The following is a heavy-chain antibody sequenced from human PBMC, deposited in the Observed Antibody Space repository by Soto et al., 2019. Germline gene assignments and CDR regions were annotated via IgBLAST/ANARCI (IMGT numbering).Heavy chain of an antibody. Sequence: EVQLVESGGGLVEPGGSLRLSCAASGFTFSDAWMSWVRQPPGKGLEWVGRITSKTDGGTTDYAASVKGRFTISKDDSKNTLYLQMDSLKTEDTAVYYCTTYPPRYCSATTCYAYFDYWGQGTLVTVSS. CDR3: TTYPPRYCSATTCYAYFDY. J-gene: IGHJ4*02. CDR2: ITSKTDGGTT. V-gene: IGHV3-15*01. CDR1: GFTFSDAW. D-gene: IGHD2-2*01.